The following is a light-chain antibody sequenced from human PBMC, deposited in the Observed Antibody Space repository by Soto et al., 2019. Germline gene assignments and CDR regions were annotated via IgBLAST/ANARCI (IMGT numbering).Light chain of an antibody. CDR2: DAS. CDR3: QQYDNLPPHT. Sequence: DIQMTQSPSSLSASVGDRVTITCQASQDISDYLNWYQQKPGKAPKLLIYDASNLEAGVPSRFSGSGSATDFTFTISSLPPEDIATYYCQQYDNLPPHTFGQGTKLEIK. CDR1: QDISDY. J-gene: IGKJ2*01. V-gene: IGKV1-33*01.